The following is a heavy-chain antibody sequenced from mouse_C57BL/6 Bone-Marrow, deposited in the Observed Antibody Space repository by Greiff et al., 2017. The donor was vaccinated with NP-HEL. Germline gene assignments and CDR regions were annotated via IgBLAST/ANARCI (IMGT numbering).Heavy chain of an antibody. CDR3: ARRYYGSNYWYFDV. CDR1: GFTFSDYY. CDR2: INYDGSST. D-gene: IGHD1-1*01. V-gene: IGHV5-16*01. Sequence: EVQLVESEGGLVQPGSSMKLSCTASGFTFSDYYMAWVRQVPEKGLEWVANINYDGSSTYYLDSLKSRFIISRDNAKNILYLQMSSLKSEDTATYYCARRYYGSNYWYFDVWGTGTTVTVSS. J-gene: IGHJ1*03.